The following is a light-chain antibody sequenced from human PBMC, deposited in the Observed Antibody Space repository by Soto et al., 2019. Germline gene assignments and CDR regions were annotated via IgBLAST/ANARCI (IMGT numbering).Light chain of an antibody. V-gene: IGKV1-27*01. Sequence: DIQLTQSPSSLSASVGDRATITCRASQGISSYLACYQQKPGKVPNLLIYAASTLQAGVPSRFSGSGSGTDFTLTISSLKPEDVATCSCQQHHSPPITFGGGTKVEIK. CDR1: QGISSY. CDR3: QQHHSPPIT. CDR2: AAS. J-gene: IGKJ4*01.